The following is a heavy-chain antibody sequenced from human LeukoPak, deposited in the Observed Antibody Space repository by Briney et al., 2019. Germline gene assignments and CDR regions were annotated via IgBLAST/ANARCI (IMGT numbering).Heavy chain of an antibody. CDR1: GDSVSSNSAA. V-gene: IGHV6-1*01. CDR2: TYYRSKWYN. D-gene: IGHD3-16*02. Sequence: SQTLSLTCAISGDSVSSNSAAWNWIRQSPSRGLEWLGRTYYRSKWYNDYAVSVKSRITIKPDTSKNQFSLQLNSVTPEDTAVYYCARTMITFGGVFVGLYGMDVWGKGTTVTVSS. CDR3: ARTMITFGGVFVGLYGMDV. J-gene: IGHJ6*04.